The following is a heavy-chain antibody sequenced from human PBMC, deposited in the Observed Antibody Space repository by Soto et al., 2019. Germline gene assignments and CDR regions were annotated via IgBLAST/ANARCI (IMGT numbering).Heavy chain of an antibody. CDR1: GFTFSNYN. Sequence: EVHLVESGGGLVKPGGSLRLSCAASGFTFSNYNMNWVRQAPGKGLEWVSSISSSGAYIYYADSVKGRFTISRDNXKDSLSLQMNSLRADDTAVYYCARPAGFTSTWYNYWGQGTLVTVSS. V-gene: IGHV3-21*01. D-gene: IGHD6-13*01. CDR3: ARPAGFTSTWYNY. CDR2: ISSSGAYI. J-gene: IGHJ4*02.